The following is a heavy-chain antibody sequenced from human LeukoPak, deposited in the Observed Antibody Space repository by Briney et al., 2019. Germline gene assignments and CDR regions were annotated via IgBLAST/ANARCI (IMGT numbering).Heavy chain of an antibody. Sequence: ASVKVSCKASGYTFTSYGISWVRQAPGQGLEWMGWINPNSGGTNYAQKFQGRVTMTRDTSISTAYMELSRLRSDDTAVYYCARGFTIFGVVSGFDPWGQGTLVTVSS. V-gene: IGHV1-2*02. J-gene: IGHJ5*02. CDR2: INPNSGGT. CDR3: ARGFTIFGVVSGFDP. CDR1: GYTFTSYG. D-gene: IGHD3-3*01.